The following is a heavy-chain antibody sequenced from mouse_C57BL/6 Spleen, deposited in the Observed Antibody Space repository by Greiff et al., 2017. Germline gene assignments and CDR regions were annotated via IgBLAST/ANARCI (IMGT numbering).Heavy chain of an antibody. CDR1: GYTFTSYG. CDR3: ARSGGLLYYFDY. J-gene: IGHJ2*01. D-gene: IGHD1-1*01. Sequence: QVHVKQSGAELARPGASVKLSCKASGYTFTSYGISWVKQRTGQGLEWIGEIYPRSGNTYYNEKFKGKATLTADKSSSTAYMEFRSLTSEDSAVYFCARSGGLLYYFDYWGQGTTLTVPS. V-gene: IGHV1-81*01. CDR2: IYPRSGNT.